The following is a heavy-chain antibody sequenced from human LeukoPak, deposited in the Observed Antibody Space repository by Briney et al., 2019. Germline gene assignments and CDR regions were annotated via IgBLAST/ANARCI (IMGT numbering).Heavy chain of an antibody. CDR2: INPNRGGT. J-gene: IGHJ4*02. V-gene: IGHV1-2*02. CDR1: GYTFTVYY. D-gene: IGHD1-26*01. CDR3: ARGGEIYSVDY. Sequence: ASVTVSFTSSGYTFTVYYMHWVRQAPGQGLEWMGWINPNRGGTNSAQKFQGRVTMPRDTSISTVYMELSSLTSDDTAVYYCARGGEIYSVDYWGQGTLVTVSS.